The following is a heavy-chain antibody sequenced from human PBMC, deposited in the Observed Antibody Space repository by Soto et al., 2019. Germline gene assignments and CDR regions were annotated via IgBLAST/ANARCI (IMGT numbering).Heavy chain of an antibody. CDR3: ARARVGRGRYFDY. J-gene: IGHJ4*02. D-gene: IGHD3-10*01. V-gene: IGHV4-59*01. Sequence: SETLSLTCNVSGGSITDYYWSWIRQPPGKGLEWIGYIYDSGTTNYKPSLESRVTISVDTSKNQFPLTLTSVTAADTAVYYCARARVGRGRYFDYWGQGAQVTVSS. CDR2: IYDSGTT. CDR1: GGSITDYY.